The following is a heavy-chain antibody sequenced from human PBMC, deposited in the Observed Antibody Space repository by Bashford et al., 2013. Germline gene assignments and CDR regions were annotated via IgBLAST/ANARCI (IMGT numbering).Heavy chain of an antibody. J-gene: IGHJ5*02. Sequence: GESLKISCKGFGFSFTSYWISWVRQTPGKGLEWMARVDPSDSYTKYSPSFQGHVIVSADKSINTAYLQWSSLRASDTAMYYCARQFSDGYNKDWFDPWGQGTLVTVSS. D-gene: IGHD5-24*01. CDR3: ARQFSDGYNKDWFDP. CDR2: VDPSDSYT. V-gene: IGHV5-10-1*01. CDR1: GFSFTSYW.